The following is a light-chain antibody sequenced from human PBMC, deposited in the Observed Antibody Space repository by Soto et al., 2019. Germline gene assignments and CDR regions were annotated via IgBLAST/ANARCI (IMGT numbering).Light chain of an antibody. V-gene: IGLV2-11*01. Sequence: QSALTQPRSVSGSPGQSVTISCTGTSSDVGGYNYVSWYQQHPGKAPKLMIYDVSQRPSGVPDRFSGSKSGNTASLTISGLESEDEADYYCCADAGASYVFGGGTKLTVL. CDR2: DVS. J-gene: IGLJ2*01. CDR1: SSDVGGYNY. CDR3: CADAGASYV.